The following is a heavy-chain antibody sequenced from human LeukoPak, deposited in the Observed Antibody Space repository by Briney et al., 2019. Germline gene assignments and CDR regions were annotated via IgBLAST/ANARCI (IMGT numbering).Heavy chain of an antibody. CDR2: ISSSSYI. D-gene: IGHD4-23*01. CDR1: GFTFSSYA. J-gene: IGHJ4*02. Sequence: GGSLRLSCAASGFTFSSYAMSWVRQAPGKGLEWVSSISSSSYIYYADSVKGRFTISRDNAKNSLYLQMNSLRAEDTAVYYCARGGDDYGGKSGDYWGQGTLVTVSS. CDR3: ARGGDDYGGKSGDY. V-gene: IGHV3-21*01.